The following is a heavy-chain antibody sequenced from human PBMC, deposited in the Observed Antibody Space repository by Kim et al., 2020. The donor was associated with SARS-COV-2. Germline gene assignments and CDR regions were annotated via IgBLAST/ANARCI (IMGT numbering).Heavy chain of an antibody. V-gene: IGHV3-7*01. J-gene: IGHJ4*02. Sequence: GGSLRLSCAASGFTFSSYWMSWVRQAPGKGLEWVANIKQDGSEKYYVDSVKGRFTISRDNAKNSLYLQMNSLRAEDTAVYYCARAQGTQWFGELHYWEFDYWGQGTLVTVSS. D-gene: IGHD3-10*01. CDR3: ARAQGTQWFGELHYWEFDY. CDR1: GFTFSSYW. CDR2: IKQDGSEK.